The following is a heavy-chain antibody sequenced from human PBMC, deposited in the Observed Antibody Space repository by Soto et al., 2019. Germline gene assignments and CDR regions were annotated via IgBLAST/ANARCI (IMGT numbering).Heavy chain of an antibody. V-gene: IGHV1-18*01. CDR1: GSTFSPDG. CDR2: ISAYHGNT. D-gene: IGHD1-26*01. CDR3: ARRAATGSVSHYYGLDV. J-gene: IGHJ6*02. Sequence: QVQLAQSGAEVKKPGASVKVSCKASGSTFSPDGITWERQAPGQGREWMGGISAYHGNTKYAQKLHGRVTMTTDTSTTTAYMELRRLRSDDTAVDYCARRAATGSVSHYYGLDVWGQGTTGTGSS.